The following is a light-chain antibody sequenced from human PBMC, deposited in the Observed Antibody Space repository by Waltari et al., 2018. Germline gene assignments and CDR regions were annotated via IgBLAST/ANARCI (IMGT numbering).Light chain of an antibody. CDR2: AAS. Sequence: IRMTQSPSSFSASTGDTITMTCRASHAISNYLVWYQQKPGRAPKLLIYAASTLQDGVPSRFSGSGSGTDFTLTISYLQSEDFATYYCQHYYNYPITFGGGTKVEIK. CDR3: QHYYNYPIT. CDR1: HAISNY. J-gene: IGKJ4*01. V-gene: IGKV1-8*01.